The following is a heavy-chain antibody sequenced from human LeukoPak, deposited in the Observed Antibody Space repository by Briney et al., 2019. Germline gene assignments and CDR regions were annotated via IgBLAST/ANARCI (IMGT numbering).Heavy chain of an antibody. V-gene: IGHV1-69*05. CDR2: IIPIFGTA. J-gene: IGHJ5*02. CDR1: VGTFSSYA. Sequence: SVKVSCKASVGTFSSYAISWVLQAPGQGLEWMGRIIPIFGTANYAQKFQGRVTFTTDESTSTAYMELSSLRSEDTAVYYCARAPSLYNWFDPWGQGTLVTVSS. CDR3: ARAPSLYNWFDP.